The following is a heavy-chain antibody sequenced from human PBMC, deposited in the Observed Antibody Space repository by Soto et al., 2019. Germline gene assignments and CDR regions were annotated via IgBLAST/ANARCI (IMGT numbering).Heavy chain of an antibody. V-gene: IGHV3-23*01. Sequence: GGSLRLSYAASGFNFISYAMSWVRQAPGKGLEWVSAISGSGGSTYYADSVKGRFTISRDNSKNTLYLQMNSLRAEDTAVYYCAKDGGAYYYDSSGYFPVGSNFDYWGQGTLVTVSS. D-gene: IGHD3-22*01. CDR2: ISGSGGST. J-gene: IGHJ4*02. CDR1: GFNFISYA. CDR3: AKDGGAYYYDSSGYFPVGSNFDY.